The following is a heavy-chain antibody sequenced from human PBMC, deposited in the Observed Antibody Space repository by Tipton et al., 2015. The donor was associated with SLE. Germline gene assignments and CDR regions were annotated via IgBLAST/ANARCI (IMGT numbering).Heavy chain of an antibody. CDR1: GGSLSGYA. Sequence: TLSLTCAVNGGSLSGYAWSWIRQPPGKGLEWIGEVNHSGFTNYRPSLESRVTMSVDTSKNQFSLKLSSVTAADTAVYYCARGYSGSYLGLAEYFQHWGQGTLVTVSS. J-gene: IGHJ1*01. CDR3: ARGYSGSYLGLAEYFQH. V-gene: IGHV4-34*01. CDR2: VNHSGFT. D-gene: IGHD1-26*01.